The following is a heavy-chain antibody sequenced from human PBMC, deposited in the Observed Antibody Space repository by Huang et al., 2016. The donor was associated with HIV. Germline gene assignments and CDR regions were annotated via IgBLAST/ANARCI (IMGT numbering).Heavy chain of an antibody. J-gene: IGHJ4*02. CDR2: INTNTGNP. V-gene: IGHV7-4-1*02. CDR3: ARDYYDIRGYDIHAVVDY. CDR1: GYTFTRYA. Sequence: QVQLVQSGSELRKPGASVKVSCQASGYTFTRYAMNWVRQAPGQGREWMGWINTNTGNPTDAQAFTGRFFLSLDTSVSTAYLQISSLEAEDTAVYYCARDYYDIRGYDIHAVVDYWGQGTLVTVSS. D-gene: IGHD3-22*01.